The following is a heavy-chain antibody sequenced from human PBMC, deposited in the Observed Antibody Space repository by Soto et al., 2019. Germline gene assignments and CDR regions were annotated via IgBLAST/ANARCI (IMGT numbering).Heavy chain of an antibody. CDR2: ITGSTGTT. D-gene: IGHD2-2*01. Sequence: EVQVLESGGGSVQPGGSLRLSCAASGFTFSNFAMSWVRHAPGKGLEWVSEITGSTGTTYYADSVRGRFIISRDNSQNTLHLQMYSLRPEDSAVYYCAKDTSSSPYYMDVWGKGTTVTVSS. CDR1: GFTFSNFA. CDR3: AKDTSSSPYYMDV. J-gene: IGHJ6*03. V-gene: IGHV3-23*01.